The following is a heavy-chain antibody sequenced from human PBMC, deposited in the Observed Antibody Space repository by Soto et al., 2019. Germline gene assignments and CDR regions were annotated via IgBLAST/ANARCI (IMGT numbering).Heavy chain of an antibody. J-gene: IGHJ6*02. V-gene: IGHV3-74*01. D-gene: IGHD6-6*01. Sequence: GGSLRLSCAASGFTFSSYWMHWVRQAPGKGLVWVSRINSDGSSTSYADSVKGRFTISRDNAKNTLYLQMNSLRAEDTAVYYCAKDNVSIAARYYYYGMDVWGQGTTVTVSS. CDR1: GFTFSSYW. CDR2: INSDGSST. CDR3: AKDNVSIAARYYYYGMDV.